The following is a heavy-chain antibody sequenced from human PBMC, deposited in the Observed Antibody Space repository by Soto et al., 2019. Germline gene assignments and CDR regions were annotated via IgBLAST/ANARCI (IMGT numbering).Heavy chain of an antibody. V-gene: IGHV3-9*01. D-gene: IGHD6-13*01. Sequence: GGSLRLSCAASGFTFDDYAMHWVRQAPGKGLEWVSGISWNSGSIGYADSVKGRFTISRDNAKNSLYLQMNSLRAEDTALYYCAKDMGSWYDSAFDIWGQGTMVTVSS. CDR3: AKDMGSWYDSAFDI. J-gene: IGHJ3*02. CDR1: GFTFDDYA. CDR2: ISWNSGSI.